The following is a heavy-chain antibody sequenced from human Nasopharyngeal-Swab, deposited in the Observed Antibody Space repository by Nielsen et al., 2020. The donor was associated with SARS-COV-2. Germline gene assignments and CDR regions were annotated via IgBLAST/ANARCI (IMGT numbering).Heavy chain of an antibody. D-gene: IGHD3-10*01. CDR1: GFTFSSYA. CDR3: ARKDVFAYGVDAFDI. J-gene: IGHJ3*02. Sequence: GESLKISCAASGFTFSSYAMTWVRQAPGKGLEWVSVVTGSGYGTYYADSVKGRFTISRDNSKNTLYLQMNSLRAEDTAVYYCARKDVFAYGVDAFDIWGQGTMVTVSS. V-gene: IGHV3-23*01. CDR2: VTGSGYGT.